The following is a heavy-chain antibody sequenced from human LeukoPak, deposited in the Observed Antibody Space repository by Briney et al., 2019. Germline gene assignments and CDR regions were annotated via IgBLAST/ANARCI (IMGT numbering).Heavy chain of an antibody. CDR3: ARPVPSRLGWFDP. Sequence: PSETLSLTCSVSGVSISSNSYYWGWIRQPPGKGLKWIGSIYYSGSTYYNPSLKSRVTISVDTSKNQFSLKLSSVTAADTAVYYCARPVPSRLGWFDPWGQGTLVTVSS. CDR1: GVSISSNSYY. CDR2: IYYSGST. D-gene: IGHD1-1*01. V-gene: IGHV4-39*01. J-gene: IGHJ5*02.